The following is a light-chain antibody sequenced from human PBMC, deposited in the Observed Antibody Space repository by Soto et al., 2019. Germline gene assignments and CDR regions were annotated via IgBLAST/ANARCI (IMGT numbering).Light chain of an antibody. CDR3: QPYYNWVT. Sequence: ILLTQSPDTLSVSPGERATLSCRASQSVGSNLAWYQQKPGQAPRLLIYGASTRATGIPARFSGSGSGTDFTLTIGSLQSEDFAVYYGQPYYNWVTFSGGTKVDIK. J-gene: IGKJ4*01. CDR1: QSVGSN. CDR2: GAS. V-gene: IGKV3D-15*01.